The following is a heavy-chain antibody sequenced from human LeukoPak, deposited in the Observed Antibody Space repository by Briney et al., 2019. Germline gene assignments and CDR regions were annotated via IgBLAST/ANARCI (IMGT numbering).Heavy chain of an antibody. CDR2: IYYSGST. J-gene: IGHJ4*02. CDR3: ARVPPYNSGYGGFDY. CDR1: GGSISNYY. Sequence: SETLSLTCSVSGGSISNYYWGWIRQPPGKRLEWIGYIYYSGSTYYNPSLKSRATISVDTSKNQFSLQLSPVTAADTAVYFCARVPPYNSGYGGFDYWGQGTLVTVSS. D-gene: IGHD5-18*01. V-gene: IGHV4-59*01.